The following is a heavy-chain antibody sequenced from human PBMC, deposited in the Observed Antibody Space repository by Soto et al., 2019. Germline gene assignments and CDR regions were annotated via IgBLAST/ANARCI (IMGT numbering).Heavy chain of an antibody. D-gene: IGHD3-10*01. CDR2: TNLSGST. Sequence: QVQLQQWGAGLLKPSETLSLTCVVYGGSFSNYYWSWIRQPPGKGREWIGETNLSGSTNYNPSLTSRVAISVDTSKNQFSRKMSSVTAADTAVFYWARGRYYGSGALDYWGRGTLVTVSS. V-gene: IGHV4-34*01. J-gene: IGHJ4*02. CDR1: GGSFSNYY. CDR3: ARGRYYGSGALDY.